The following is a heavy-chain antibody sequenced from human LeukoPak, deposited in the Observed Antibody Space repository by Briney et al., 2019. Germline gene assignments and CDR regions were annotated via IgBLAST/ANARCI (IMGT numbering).Heavy chain of an antibody. CDR2: IYYSGST. V-gene: IGHV4-59*01. J-gene: IGHJ6*02. Sequence: PSETLSLTCTVSGGSISSDYWSWIRQPPGKGLEWIGYIYYSGSTNYNPSLKSRVTISVDTSKNQFSLKLSSVTAADTAVYYCARGALDIWTGCRPRGGDVWGQGTTVTVSS. D-gene: IGHD3-9*01. CDR1: GGSISSDY. CDR3: ARGALDIWTGCRPRGGDV.